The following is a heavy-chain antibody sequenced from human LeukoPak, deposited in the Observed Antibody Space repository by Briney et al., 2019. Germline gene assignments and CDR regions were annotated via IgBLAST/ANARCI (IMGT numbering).Heavy chain of an antibody. CDR3: ARAVADNTFDY. CDR1: GGSISSYY. CDR2: LYNSGST. J-gene: IGHJ4*02. V-gene: IGHV4-59*08. Sequence: SETLSLTCTVSGGSISSYYWTWIRQSPGKGLEWIGHLYNSGSTNYNPSLRSRVTISVDTSKNQFSLRLSSETAADTAVYYCARAVADNTFDYWGPGTPVTVSS. D-gene: IGHD1-1*01.